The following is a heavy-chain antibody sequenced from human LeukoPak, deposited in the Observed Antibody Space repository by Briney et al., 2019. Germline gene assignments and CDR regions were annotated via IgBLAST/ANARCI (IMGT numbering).Heavy chain of an antibody. CDR3: ARADYYGSGYYGMDV. V-gene: IGHV3-30-3*01. Sequence: GGSLRLSCAASGFTFRNYVIHWVRQGPGKGLEGVAIISYDGNNKWDADSVKGRFSISRDNSKNTLSLQMNSLRVEDTAVYYCARADYYGSGYYGMDVWGQGTTVTVSS. CDR1: GFTFRNYV. D-gene: IGHD3-10*01. CDR2: ISYDGNNK. J-gene: IGHJ6*02.